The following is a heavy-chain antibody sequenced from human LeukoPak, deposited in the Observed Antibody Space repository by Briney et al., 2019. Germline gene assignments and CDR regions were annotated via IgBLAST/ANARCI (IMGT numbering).Heavy chain of an antibody. Sequence: GGTLRLSCAASGFTFSSFGMSWVRQAPGKGLEWVSAISSTGGTAYYADSVKGRFTISRDNSMNTLYLQMNSLRAEDTAIYYCAKNGDRGAYCSGGSCYPYYYYDMDVWGKGTTVTISS. CDR3: AKNGDRGAYCSGGSCYPYYYYDMDV. D-gene: IGHD2-15*01. V-gene: IGHV3-23*01. J-gene: IGHJ6*03. CDR2: ISSTGGTA. CDR1: GFTFSSFG.